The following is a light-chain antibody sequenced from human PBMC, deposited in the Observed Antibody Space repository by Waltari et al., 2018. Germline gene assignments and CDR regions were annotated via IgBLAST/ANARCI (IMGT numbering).Light chain of an antibody. CDR2: AAS. CDR3: QQYHHWPLT. V-gene: IGKV3-15*01. CDR1: QSFSTN. J-gene: IGKJ4*01. Sequence: EILLTQSPATLSVSPGERATLSCRASQSFSTNLAWYQKKPGPVPRLIIYAASTRATGVAARFSGSGSGTEFTLTISSLQSEDFAVYYCQQYHHWPLTFGGGTEVEIK.